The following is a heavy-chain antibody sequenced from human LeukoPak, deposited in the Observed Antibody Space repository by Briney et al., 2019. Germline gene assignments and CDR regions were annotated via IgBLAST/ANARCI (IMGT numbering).Heavy chain of an antibody. Sequence: PGGSLRLSCAASGFTFSNYAMSWVRQAPGKGLEWVSTLSGTGGSTYYADSVKGRFTISRDNSKNTLYLQVSSLRAEDTAVYYCAKAQVGAILHAFDIWGQGTMVTVSS. CDR1: GFTFSNYA. CDR2: LSGTGGST. J-gene: IGHJ3*02. V-gene: IGHV3-23*01. D-gene: IGHD1-26*01. CDR3: AKAQVGAILHAFDI.